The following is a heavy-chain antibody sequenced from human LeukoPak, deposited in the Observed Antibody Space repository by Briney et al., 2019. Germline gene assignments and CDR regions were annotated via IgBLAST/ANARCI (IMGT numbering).Heavy chain of an antibody. D-gene: IGHD7-27*01. J-gene: IGHJ4*02. Sequence: GASVKVSCKASGYTFTSYGISWVRQAPGQGLEWMGWISAYNGNTNYAQKLQGRVTMTTDTSTSTAYMELRSLRSDDTAVYYCARGDLTPGDNWGWALYYFDYWGQGTLVTVSS. V-gene: IGHV1-18*01. CDR1: GYTFTSYG. CDR2: ISAYNGNT. CDR3: ARGDLTPGDNWGWALYYFDY.